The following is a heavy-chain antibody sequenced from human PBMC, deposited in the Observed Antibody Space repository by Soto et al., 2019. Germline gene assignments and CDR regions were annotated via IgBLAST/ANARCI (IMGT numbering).Heavy chain of an antibody. CDR1: GHTFTSYD. CDR3: ARLVANYESYFDY. CDR2: MNPNSGNT. D-gene: IGHD3-3*01. J-gene: IGHJ4*02. V-gene: IGHV1-8*01. Sequence: ASVKVSCKASGHTFTSYDINWVRQATGQGLEWMGWMNPNSGNTGYAQKFQGRVTMTRNTSISTAYMELSSLRSEDTAVYYCARLVANYESYFDYRGQGTLVTVSS.